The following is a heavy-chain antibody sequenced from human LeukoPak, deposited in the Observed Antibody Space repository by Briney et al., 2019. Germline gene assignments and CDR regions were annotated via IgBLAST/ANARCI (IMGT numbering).Heavy chain of an antibody. Sequence: ASVKVSCKAPGYTFTDYYMHWVRQAPGQRLEWMGWINPNSGGTNYAQKFQGRVTMTRDTSISTAYMELYSLTSDDTAVYYCARDSLLYCGGDCYFDYWGQGTLVTVSS. CDR2: INPNSGGT. CDR3: ARDSLLYCGGDCYFDY. D-gene: IGHD2-21*02. CDR1: GYTFTDYY. V-gene: IGHV1-2*02. J-gene: IGHJ4*02.